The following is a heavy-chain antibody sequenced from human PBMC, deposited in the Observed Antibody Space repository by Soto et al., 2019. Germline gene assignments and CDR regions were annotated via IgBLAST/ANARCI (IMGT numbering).Heavy chain of an antibody. Sequence: PSETLSLTCTVSGGSISSGGYYWSWVRQHPGKGLEWIGYIYYSGSTYYNPSLNSRVTISVDTSKNQFSLKLSSVTAADTAVYYGARVPKLSHPNPPYLRGPYYFDYWGQGTLVTVSS. D-gene: IGHD2-15*01. CDR3: ARVPKLSHPNPPYLRGPYYFDY. CDR2: IYYSGST. CDR1: GGSISSGGYY. J-gene: IGHJ4*02. V-gene: IGHV4-31*03.